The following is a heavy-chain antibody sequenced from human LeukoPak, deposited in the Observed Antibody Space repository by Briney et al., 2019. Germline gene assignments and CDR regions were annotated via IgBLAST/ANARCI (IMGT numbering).Heavy chain of an antibody. CDR1: GYTFTSYA. CDR2: INTNTGNP. V-gene: IGHV7-4-1*02. J-gene: IGHJ2*01. D-gene: IGHD3-22*01. CDR3: ARSSGSGHYWYFDL. Sequence: ASVKVSCKASGYTFTSYAMNWVRQAPGQGLEWMGWINTNTGNPTYAQGFTGRFVFSLDTSVSTAYLQISSLKAEDTAVYYCARSSGSGHYWYFDLWGRGTLVTVSS.